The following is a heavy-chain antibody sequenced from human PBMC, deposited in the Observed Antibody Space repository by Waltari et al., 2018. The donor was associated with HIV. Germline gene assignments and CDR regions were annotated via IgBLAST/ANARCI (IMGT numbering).Heavy chain of an antibody. V-gene: IGHV3-23*01. CDR3: AKGEPPFDP. Sequence: EAQLLESGGGLVQPGGSLRLSCAASRFSFHTYAMMWVRQAPGKGMVWVSAISGSGGGKYYADSVKGRFTISRDNSKNTLYLQMNSLRADDTAVYYCAKGEPPFDPWGQGTLVTVSS. J-gene: IGHJ5*02. D-gene: IGHD1-1*01. CDR2: ISGSGGGK. CDR1: RFSFHTYA.